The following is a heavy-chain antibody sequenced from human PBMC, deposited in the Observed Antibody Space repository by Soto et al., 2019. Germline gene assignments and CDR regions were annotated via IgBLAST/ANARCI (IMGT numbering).Heavy chain of an antibody. CDR2: IRSRDNTR. CDR1: GFSFSDYY. Sequence: GGSLRLSCAASGFSFSDYYMSWIRQAPGKGLEWVSYIRSRDNTRYYADSVKGRFTISRDNAKNSLYLQTNSLRAEDTAVYYCARGNALYDYWGQGTLVTVSS. V-gene: IGHV3-11*01. CDR3: ARGNALYDY. J-gene: IGHJ4*02. D-gene: IGHD2-2*01.